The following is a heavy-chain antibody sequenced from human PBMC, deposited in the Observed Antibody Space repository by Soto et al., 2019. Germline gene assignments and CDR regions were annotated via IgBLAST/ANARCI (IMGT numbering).Heavy chain of an antibody. CDR2: INHSGST. CDR3: ARAGHYDFWSGWSMDV. CDR1: GGSFSGYY. V-gene: IGHV4-34*01. J-gene: IGHJ6*03. D-gene: IGHD3-3*01. Sequence: QVQLQQWGAGLLKPSETLSLTCAVYGGSFSGYYWSWIRQPPGKGLEWIGEINHSGSTNYNPSLKRRVTITVDTSKNQFSLKLSAVTAADTAVYYCARAGHYDFWSGWSMDVWGKGTTVTVSS.